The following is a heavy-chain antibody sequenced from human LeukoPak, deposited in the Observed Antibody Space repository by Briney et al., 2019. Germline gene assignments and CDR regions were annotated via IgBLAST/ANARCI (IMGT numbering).Heavy chain of an antibody. J-gene: IGHJ4*02. CDR2: ISYDGSNK. CDR1: GFTFSSYA. Sequence: PRGSLRLSCAASGFTFSSYAMHWVRQAPGKGLEWVAVISYDGSNKYYADSVKGRFTISRDNSKNTLYLQMNSLRAEDTAVYYCARGVAIFGVAPLDYWGQGTLVTVSS. V-gene: IGHV3-30*01. CDR3: ARGVAIFGVAPLDY. D-gene: IGHD3-3*01.